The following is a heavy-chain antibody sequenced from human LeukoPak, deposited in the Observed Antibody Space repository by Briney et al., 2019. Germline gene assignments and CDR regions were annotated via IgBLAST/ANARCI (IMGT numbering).Heavy chain of an antibody. CDR2: INAGNGNT. CDR1: GYTFTSYV. Sequence: ASVTVSCKASGYTFTSYVMPWVRQAPGQRLEWMGWINAGNGNTKYSQKFQGRVTITADESTSTAYMELSSLRSEDTAVYYCARGRMGNYMDVWGKGTTVTVSS. CDR3: ARGRMGNYMDV. V-gene: IGHV1-3*01. D-gene: IGHD1-26*01. J-gene: IGHJ6*03.